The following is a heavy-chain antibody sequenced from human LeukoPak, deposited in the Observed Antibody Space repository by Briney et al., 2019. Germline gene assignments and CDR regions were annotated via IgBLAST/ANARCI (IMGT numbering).Heavy chain of an antibody. V-gene: IGHV3-21*01. CDR2: ISSSSSYI. J-gene: IGHJ1*01. Sequence: GGSLRLSCAASGFTFSSYAMSWVRQAPGKGLEWVSSISSSSSYIYYADSVKGRFTISRDNAKNSLYLQMNSLRAEDTAVYYCARDRPPYDFWSGYYFDFQHWGQGTLVTVSS. D-gene: IGHD3-3*01. CDR1: GFTFSSYA. CDR3: ARDRPPYDFWSGYYFDFQH.